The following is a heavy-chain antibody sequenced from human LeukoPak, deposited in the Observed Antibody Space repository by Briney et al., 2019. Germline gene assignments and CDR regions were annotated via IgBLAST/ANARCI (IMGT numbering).Heavy chain of an antibody. J-gene: IGHJ4*02. D-gene: IGHD2-21*02. CDR2: INPNSGGT. CDR1: GYTFTGYY. Sequence: ASVKVSCKASGYTFTGYYMHWVRQAPGQGLEWMGWINPNSGGTNYAQKFQGRVTMTRDTSISTAYMELSRLRSDDTAVYYCARVLGDYDSNFGYWGQGTLVTVSS. V-gene: IGHV1-2*02. CDR3: ARVLGDYDSNFGY.